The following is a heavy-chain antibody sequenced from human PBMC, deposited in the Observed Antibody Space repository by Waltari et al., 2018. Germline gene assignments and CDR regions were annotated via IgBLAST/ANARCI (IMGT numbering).Heavy chain of an antibody. Sequence: EVQLLESGGGLVQHGGSLRLSCAASGFTFGSYAMSWVRQAPGKGLEWVSSISGSDGRTYYADSVKGRFTISRDNSKNTLYLQMNSLRAEDTAVYYCAKAIRDGYNKWGQGTLVTVSS. CDR2: ISGSDGRT. D-gene: IGHD5-12*01. CDR3: AKAIRDGYNK. V-gene: IGHV3-23*01. J-gene: IGHJ4*02. CDR1: GFTFGSYA.